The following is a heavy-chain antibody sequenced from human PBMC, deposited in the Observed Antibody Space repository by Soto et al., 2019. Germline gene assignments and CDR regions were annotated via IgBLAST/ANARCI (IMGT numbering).Heavy chain of an antibody. Sequence: QVQLAESGGELVKSGGSLRLSCAASVFTFSDYYMSWIRQAPGKGLEWVSYISSSGGYTEYADSVKGRFTISRDNVKKSVYLQMNSLSAEDTAVYYCARDRRDNWDDPGEDDALDIWGQGTMVTVSS. CDR1: VFTFSDYY. CDR2: ISSSGGYT. D-gene: IGHD1-20*01. J-gene: IGHJ3*02. CDR3: ARDRRDNWDDPGEDDALDI. V-gene: IGHV3-11*06.